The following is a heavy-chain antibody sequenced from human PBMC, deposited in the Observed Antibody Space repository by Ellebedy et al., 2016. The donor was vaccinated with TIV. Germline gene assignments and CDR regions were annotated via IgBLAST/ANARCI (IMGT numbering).Heavy chain of an antibody. CDR1: GGSISSYY. CDR3: ARQVVGAYYYYYGMDV. CDR2: IYYSGST. Sequence: MPSETLSLTCTVSGGSISSYYWSWIRQPPGKGLEWIGYIYYSGSTHYNPSLKSRVTISVDTSKNPFSLKLRSVTAADTAVYYCARQVVGAYYYYYGMDVWGQGTTVTVSS. V-gene: IGHV4-59*08. J-gene: IGHJ6*02. D-gene: IGHD1-26*01.